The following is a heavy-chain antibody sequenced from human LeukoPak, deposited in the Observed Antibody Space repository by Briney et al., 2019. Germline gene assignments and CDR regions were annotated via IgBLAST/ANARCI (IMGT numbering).Heavy chain of an antibody. Sequence: SETLSLNCTVSGGSLSGHWWSWLRQPPGKGLEWIGYIYYSGNTNYNPSLNTRVTISVDTSKNQFSLNLRSVTAADTAVYYCAGLHFAAAEEFDPWGQGTLVTVSS. CDR3: AGLHFAAAEEFDP. D-gene: IGHD6-13*01. J-gene: IGHJ5*02. V-gene: IGHV4-59*08. CDR2: IYYSGNT. CDR1: GGSLSGHW.